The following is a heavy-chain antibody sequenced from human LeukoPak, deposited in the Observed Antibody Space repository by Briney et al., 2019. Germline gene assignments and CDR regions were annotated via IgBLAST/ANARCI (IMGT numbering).Heavy chain of an antibody. D-gene: IGHD3-10*01. Sequence: SETLSLTCTVSGGSISSYYWSWIRQPPGKGLEWIGYIYYSGSTNYNPSLKSRVTMSVDTSKNQFSLKLSSVTAADTAVYYCARDKDYGNNYFDYWGQGTLVTVSS. V-gene: IGHV4-59*12. CDR1: GGSISSYY. CDR3: ARDKDYGNNYFDY. CDR2: IYYSGST. J-gene: IGHJ4*02.